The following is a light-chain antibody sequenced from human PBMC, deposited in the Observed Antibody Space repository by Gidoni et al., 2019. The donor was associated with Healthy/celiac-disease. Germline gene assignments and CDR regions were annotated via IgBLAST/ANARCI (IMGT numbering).Light chain of an antibody. CDR1: NIGSKS. Sequence: SYVLPQPPSVSVAPGTTARITCGANNIGSKSVHWYQKTPGQARVLVIYYDSDRPSGIPERFSGSNSGNTATLTISRVEAGDEADYYCQVWDSSSDHPVFGGGTKLTVL. V-gene: IGLV3-21*04. CDR3: QVWDSSSDHPV. J-gene: IGLJ2*01. CDR2: YDS.